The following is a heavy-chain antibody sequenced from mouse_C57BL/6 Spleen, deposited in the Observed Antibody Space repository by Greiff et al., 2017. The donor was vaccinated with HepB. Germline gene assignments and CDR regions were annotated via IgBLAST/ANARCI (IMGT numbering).Heavy chain of an antibody. Sequence: EVKLMESGGGLVKPGGSLKLSCAASGFTFSDYGMHWVRQAPEKGLEWVAYISSGSSTIYYADTVKGRFTISRDNAKNTLFLQMTSLRSEDTAMYYCARPVYSNYYYAMDYWGQGTSVTVSS. J-gene: IGHJ4*01. D-gene: IGHD2-5*01. CDR2: ISSGSSTI. V-gene: IGHV5-17*01. CDR1: GFTFSDYG. CDR3: ARPVYSNYYYAMDY.